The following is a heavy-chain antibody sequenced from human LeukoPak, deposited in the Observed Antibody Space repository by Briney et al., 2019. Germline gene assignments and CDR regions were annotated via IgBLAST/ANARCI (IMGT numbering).Heavy chain of an antibody. CDR1: GFTFSSCG. D-gene: IGHD2-2*01. Sequence: LTGGTLRLSCAASGFTFSSCGMSWVRQAPRKGLEWVSGISGSGGSTYYADSVKGRFTISRDNSKNTLFLQMNSLRVEDTAVYYCAKGYDTTYYHYYFMDVWGKGTTVTISS. V-gene: IGHV3-23*01. CDR3: AKGYDTTYYHYYFMDV. CDR2: ISGSGGST. J-gene: IGHJ6*03.